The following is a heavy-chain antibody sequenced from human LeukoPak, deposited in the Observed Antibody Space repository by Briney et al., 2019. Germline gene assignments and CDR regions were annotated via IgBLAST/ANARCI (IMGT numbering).Heavy chain of an antibody. CDR2: INPNSGGST. V-gene: IGHV1-46*01. Sequence: ASVKVSCKASGYTFTDFYIHWVRQAPGQGLEWMGWINPNSGGSTNYAQKFQGRVTMTRDTSTSTVYMELSSLRSEDTAVYYCARFAVHRRLTVAGQFGLDYWGQGTLVTVSS. J-gene: IGHJ4*02. D-gene: IGHD6-19*01. CDR1: GYTFTDFY. CDR3: ARFAVHRRLTVAGQFGLDY.